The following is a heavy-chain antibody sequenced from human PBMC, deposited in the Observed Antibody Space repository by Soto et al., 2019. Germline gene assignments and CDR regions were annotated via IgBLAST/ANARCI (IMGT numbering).Heavy chain of an antibody. Sequence: LRLSCAASGFTFSSYSMNWVRQSPGKGLEWVSSISSSSSYIYYADSVKGRFTISRDNAKNSLYLQMNSLRAEDTAVYYCARMTLDIVVVPAARYGWFDPWGQGTLVTVSS. V-gene: IGHV3-21*01. CDR1: GFTFSSYS. D-gene: IGHD2-2*03. CDR2: ISSSSSYI. J-gene: IGHJ5*02. CDR3: ARMTLDIVVVPAARYGWFDP.